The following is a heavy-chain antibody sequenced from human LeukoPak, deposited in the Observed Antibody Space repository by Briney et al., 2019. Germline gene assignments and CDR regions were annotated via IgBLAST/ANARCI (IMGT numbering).Heavy chain of an antibody. J-gene: IGHJ3*02. V-gene: IGHV4-31*03. CDR3: ATPYCSSISCLDVFNI. Sequence: SQTLSLTCNVSGVSISDGRYYWAWIRQHPGKGLEWIAYKYYSGRAKYNPSLKSRLTISVDTPNNQFSLQLRSVTAADTAMYYCATPYCSSISCLDVFNIWGQGTMVTVSS. CDR1: GVSISDGRYY. D-gene: IGHD2-2*01. CDR2: KYYSGRA.